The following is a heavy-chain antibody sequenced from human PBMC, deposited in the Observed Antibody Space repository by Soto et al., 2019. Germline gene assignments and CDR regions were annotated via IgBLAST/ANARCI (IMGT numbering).Heavy chain of an antibody. CDR1: GYTFTSYA. D-gene: IGHD5-12*01. V-gene: IGHV1-3*01. CDR2: INAGNGNT. Sequence: ASVKVSCKASGYTFTSYAMHWVRQAPGQRLEWMGWINAGNGNTKYSQKFQGRVTITRDTSASTAYMELSSLRSEDTAVYYCASEWPRTRRFDPWGQGTLVTVSS. J-gene: IGHJ5*02. CDR3: ASEWPRTRRFDP.